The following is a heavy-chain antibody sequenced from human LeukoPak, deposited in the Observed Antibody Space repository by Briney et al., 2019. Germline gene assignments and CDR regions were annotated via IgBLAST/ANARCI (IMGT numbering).Heavy chain of an antibody. CDR2: IIPIFGTA. Sequence: PGASVKVSCKASGGTFSSYAISWVRQAPGQGLEWMGGIIPIFGTANYAQKFQGRVTITADESTSTAYMELSSLRSEDTAVYYCARGCSGGSCYSSYYYYGMDVWGQGTTVTVSS. CDR1: GGTFSSYA. J-gene: IGHJ6*02. CDR3: ARGCSGGSCYSSYYYYGMDV. V-gene: IGHV1-69*13. D-gene: IGHD2-15*01.